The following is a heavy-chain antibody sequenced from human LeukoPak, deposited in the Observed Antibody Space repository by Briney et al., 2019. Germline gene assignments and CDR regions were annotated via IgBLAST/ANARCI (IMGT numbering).Heavy chain of an antibody. Sequence: SETLSLTCTVSGGPISSFYWSWMRQPAGKGLEWIGRIYTSGSTNYNPSLKSRVTMSVDASKNQFSLKLTSVTAADTAVYYCARGREDGTSHPTYYFDYWGQGTLVTVSS. V-gene: IGHV4-4*07. CDR1: GGPISSFY. J-gene: IGHJ4*02. CDR2: IYTSGST. D-gene: IGHD5-24*01. CDR3: ARGREDGTSHPTYYFDY.